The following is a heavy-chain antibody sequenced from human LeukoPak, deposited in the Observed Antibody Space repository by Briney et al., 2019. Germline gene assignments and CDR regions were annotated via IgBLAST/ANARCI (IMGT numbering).Heavy chain of an antibody. Sequence: GESLKISCKGSGYSFTSYWIGWVRQMPGKGLEWMGLIYPGDSDTRYSPSFQGQVTISADKSISTAYLQWSSLKASDTAMYYCARVPSSYYYYMDVWGKGTTVTISS. CDR3: ARVPSSYYYYMDV. V-gene: IGHV5-51*01. CDR1: GYSFTSYW. J-gene: IGHJ6*03. CDR2: IYPGDSDT. D-gene: IGHD2-2*01.